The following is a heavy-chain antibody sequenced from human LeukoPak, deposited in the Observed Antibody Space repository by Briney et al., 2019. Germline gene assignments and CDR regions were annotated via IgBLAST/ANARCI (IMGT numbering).Heavy chain of an antibody. CDR3: SSSSPSSYYYYMDV. V-gene: IGHV3-33*01. CDR2: IWYDGSNK. J-gene: IGHJ6*03. D-gene: IGHD6-13*01. Sequence: GGSLRLSCAASGFTFSSYGMHWVRQAPGKGLEWVAVIWYDGSNKYYADSVKGRFTISRDSSKNTLYLQMNSLRAEDTAVYYCSSSSPSSYYYYMDVWGKGTTVTVSS. CDR1: GFTFSSYG.